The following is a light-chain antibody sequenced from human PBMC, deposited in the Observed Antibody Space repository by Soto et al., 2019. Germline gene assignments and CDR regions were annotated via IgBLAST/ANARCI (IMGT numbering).Light chain of an antibody. CDR1: SSDVGGYNL. CDR2: EVS. J-gene: IGLJ1*01. Sequence: QSALTQPASVSGSPGQSITISCTGTSSDVGGYNLVSWYQQHPGKAPKLMIYEVSNRPSGVSNRFSGSKSGNTASLTISGLQAEDEADYYCSSYARSSTLVFGTGTKVTVL. V-gene: IGLV2-14*01. CDR3: SSYARSSTLV.